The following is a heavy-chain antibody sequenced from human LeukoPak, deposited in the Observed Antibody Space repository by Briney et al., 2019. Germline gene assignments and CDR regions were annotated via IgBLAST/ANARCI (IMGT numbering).Heavy chain of an antibody. Sequence: ASVKVSCKASGYTFTSYYVHWVRQAPGQGLEWMGIINPSGGSTSYAQKFQGRVTMTRDTSTSTVYMELSSLRSEDTAVYYCARGGNSYGRATYYYYYMDVWGKGTTVTVSS. J-gene: IGHJ6*03. D-gene: IGHD5-18*01. V-gene: IGHV1-46*03. CDR2: INPSGGST. CDR3: ARGGNSYGRATYYYYYMDV. CDR1: GYTFTSYY.